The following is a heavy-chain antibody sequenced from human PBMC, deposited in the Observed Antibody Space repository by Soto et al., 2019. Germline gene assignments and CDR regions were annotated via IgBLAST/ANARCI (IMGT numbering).Heavy chain of an antibody. CDR1: GGSISSSNW. Sequence: QVQLQESGPGLVKPSGPLSLTCAVSGGSISSSNWWSWVRQPPGKGLQWIGEIYHSGSTNYIPSLKSRVTISVDKARNQFSLKLSSVTAADTAVYYGASRWGEGRVDYWGQEPWSPSHQ. D-gene: IGHD3-10*01. V-gene: IGHV4-4*02. CDR2: IYHSGST. CDR3: ASRWGEGRVDY. J-gene: IGHJ4*01.